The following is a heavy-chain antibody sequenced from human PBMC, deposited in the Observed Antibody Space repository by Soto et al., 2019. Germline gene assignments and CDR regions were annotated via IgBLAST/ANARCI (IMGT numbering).Heavy chain of an antibody. V-gene: IGHV4-39*01. CDR3: ARQKDIVVVVAALDY. J-gene: IGHJ4*02. CDR2: IYYSGST. D-gene: IGHD2-15*01. CDR1: GGSISSSSYY. Sequence: QLLESGPGLVKPSETLSLTCTVSGGSISSSSYYWGWIRQPPGKGLEWIGSIYYSGSTYYNPSLKSRVTISVDTSKNQFSLKLSSVTAADTAVYDCARQKDIVVVVAALDYWGQGTLVTVSS.